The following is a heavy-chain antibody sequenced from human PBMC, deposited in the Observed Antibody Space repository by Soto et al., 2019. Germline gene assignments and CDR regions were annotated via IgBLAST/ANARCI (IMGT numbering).Heavy chain of an antibody. J-gene: IGHJ4*02. V-gene: IGHV4-30-2*01. Sequence: PSETLSLTCAVSGGSISSGGYSWSWIRQPPGKGLEWIGYIYHSGSTYYNPSLKSRVTISVDRSKNQFSLKLSSVTAADTAVYYCARGSDYDYVWGSYRSTKYYFDYWGQGTLVTVSS. CDR3: ARGSDYDYVWGSYRSTKYYFDY. CDR2: IYHSGST. CDR1: GGSISSGGYS. D-gene: IGHD3-16*02.